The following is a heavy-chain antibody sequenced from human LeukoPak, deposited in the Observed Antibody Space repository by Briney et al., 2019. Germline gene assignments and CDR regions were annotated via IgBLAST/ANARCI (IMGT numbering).Heavy chain of an antibody. D-gene: IGHD3-3*01. CDR2: ISGSGGST. CDR1: GFTFSSYG. V-gene: IGHV3-23*01. CDR3: ARGATIFGGIIDY. Sequence: PGGSLRLSCAASGFTFSSYGMSWVRQAPGKGLEWVSAISGSGGSTYYADSVKGRFTISRDNSKNTLYLQMNSLRAEDTAVYYCARGATIFGGIIDYWGQGTLVTVSS. J-gene: IGHJ4*02.